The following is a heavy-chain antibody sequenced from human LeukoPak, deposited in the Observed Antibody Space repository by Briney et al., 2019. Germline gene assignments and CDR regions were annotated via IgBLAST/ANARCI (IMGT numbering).Heavy chain of an antibody. Sequence: SETLSLTCTVSGGSISSSSCYWGWIRQPPGKGLEWIGSIYYSGSTYYNPSLKSRVTISVDTSKNQFSLKLSSVTAADTAVYYCARWAGLDAFDIWGQGTMVTVSS. D-gene: IGHD1-14*01. J-gene: IGHJ3*02. V-gene: IGHV4-39*07. CDR3: ARWAGLDAFDI. CDR1: GGSISSSSCY. CDR2: IYYSGST.